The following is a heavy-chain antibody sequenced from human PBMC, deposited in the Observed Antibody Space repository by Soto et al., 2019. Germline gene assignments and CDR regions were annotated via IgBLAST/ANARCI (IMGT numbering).Heavy chain of an antibody. CDR2: ISYDGSNK. CDR1: GFTFSSYG. J-gene: IGHJ6*02. V-gene: IGHV3-30*03. D-gene: IGHD2-15*01. CDR3: AVGPYCSGGSCYSRGYYYYGMDV. Sequence: QVQVVESGGGVVQPGRSLRLSCAASGFTFSSYGMHWVRQAPGKGLEWVAVISYDGSNKYYADSVQGRFTISRDNSKNTLYLQMNSLRTEDTAVYYCAVGPYCSGGSCYSRGYYYYGMDVWGQGTTVTVSS.